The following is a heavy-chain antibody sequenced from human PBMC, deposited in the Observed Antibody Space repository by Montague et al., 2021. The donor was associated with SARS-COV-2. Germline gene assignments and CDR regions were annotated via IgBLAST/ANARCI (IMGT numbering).Heavy chain of an antibody. D-gene: IGHD3-10*01. V-gene: IGHV2-5*01. CDR3: AHRGMIRGLIFDY. CDR1: GFSLRSDDEG. CDR2: IYWNGDK. J-gene: IGHJ4*02. Sequence: PALVIPTQTLTLTCTFSGFSLRSDDEGVAWIRQSPGQAQEWLAVIYWNGDKRYSPSLQRRLTITKDTSENQVVLTMTNMDPVDTATYYCAHRGMIRGLIFDYWGQGTLVTVSS.